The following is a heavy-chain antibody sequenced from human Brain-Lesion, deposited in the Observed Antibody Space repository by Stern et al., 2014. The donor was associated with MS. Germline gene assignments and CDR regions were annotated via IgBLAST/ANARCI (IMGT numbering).Heavy chain of an antibody. CDR2: ISWNSGTI. CDR3: ARDITGSSAYFAY. Sequence: VQLVESGGDLVQPGRSLRLSCAASGFPFDDYAMHWVRQAPGKGLEWVAGISWNSGTIGYADSVKGRFTTSRDNAYSSLYLQMNSLRPEDTALYYCARDITGSSAYFAYWGQGTLVTVSS. D-gene: IGHD1-14*01. V-gene: IGHV3-9*01. CDR1: GFPFDDYA. J-gene: IGHJ4*02.